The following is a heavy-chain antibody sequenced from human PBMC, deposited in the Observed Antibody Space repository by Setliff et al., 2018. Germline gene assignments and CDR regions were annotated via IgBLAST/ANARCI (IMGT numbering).Heavy chain of an antibody. V-gene: IGHV1-69*13. CDR2: IIPIFGTA. Sequence: ASVKVSCKDSGYTFSTYGISWVRQAPGQGLEWMGGIIPIFGTANYAQKFQGRVTITADESTSTAYMELSSLRSEDTAVYYCARVLEPNYDILTGYYYYYYYGMDVWGQGTTVTVSS. CDR3: ARVLEPNYDILTGYYYYYYYGMDV. J-gene: IGHJ6*02. D-gene: IGHD3-9*01. CDR1: GYTFSTYG.